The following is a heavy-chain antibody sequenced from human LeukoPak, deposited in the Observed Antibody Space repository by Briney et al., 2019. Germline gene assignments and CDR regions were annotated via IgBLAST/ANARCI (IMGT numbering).Heavy chain of an antibody. V-gene: IGHV1-18*01. J-gene: IGHJ3*02. CDR2: ISAYNGNT. Sequence: ASVKVSCKASGGSFSSYTIDWVRQAPGQGLEWMGWISAYNGNTNYAQKLRGRVTMTTDTSTSTAYMELRSLRSDDTAVYYCARDRQSELYYYDSSGYIHAFDIWGQGTMVTVSS. CDR1: GGSFSSYT. D-gene: IGHD3-22*01. CDR3: ARDRQSELYYYDSSGYIHAFDI.